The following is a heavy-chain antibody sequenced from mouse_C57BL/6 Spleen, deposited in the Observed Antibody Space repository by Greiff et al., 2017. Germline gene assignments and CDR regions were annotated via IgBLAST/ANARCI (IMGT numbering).Heavy chain of an antibody. Sequence: EVKLVESGPGLVKPSQSLSLTCSVTGYSITSGYYWNWIRQFPGNKLEWMGYISYDGSNNYNPSLKNRISITRDTSKNQFFLKLNSVTTEDTATYYCAKFTTVVGAGYFDVWGTGTTVTVSS. CDR1: GYSITSGYY. J-gene: IGHJ1*03. CDR2: ISYDGSN. CDR3: AKFTTVVGAGYFDV. V-gene: IGHV3-6*01. D-gene: IGHD1-1*01.